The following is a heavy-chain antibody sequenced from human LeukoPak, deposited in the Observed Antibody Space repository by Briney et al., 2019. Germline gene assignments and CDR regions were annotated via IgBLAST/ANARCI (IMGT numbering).Heavy chain of an antibody. J-gene: IGHJ4*02. CDR2: INTTSGRT. CDR1: AYTFTISN. D-gene: IGHD6-13*01. Sequence: ASVKVSCTSSAYTFTISNINLVRQAPGQGLEWMGWINTTSGRTGYAKKFQDIVSMTMNTSISTAYMEVSSLRFVDTAVYYCSRGLSGVSAAGTYDYWGQGTLITVSS. V-gene: IGHV1-8*01. CDR3: SRGLSGVSAAGTYDY.